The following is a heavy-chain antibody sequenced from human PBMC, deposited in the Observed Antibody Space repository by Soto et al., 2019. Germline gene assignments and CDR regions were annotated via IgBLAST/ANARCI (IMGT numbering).Heavy chain of an antibody. CDR1: GGTFSSYA. CDR2: IIPIFGAA. V-gene: IGHV1-69*13. CDR3: ARGYCTNGVCYRRPYYFDY. Sequence: SVKVSCKASGGTFSSYAISWVRQAPGQGLEWMGGIIPIFGAANYAQKFQGRVTITADESTSTAYMELSSLRSEDTAVYYCARGYCTNGVCYRRPYYFDYWGQGTLVTVSS. J-gene: IGHJ4*02. D-gene: IGHD2-8*01.